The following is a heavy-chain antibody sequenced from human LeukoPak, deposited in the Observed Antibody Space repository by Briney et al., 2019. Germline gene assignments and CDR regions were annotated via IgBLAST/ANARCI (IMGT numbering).Heavy chain of an antibody. CDR3: ARLPVPDVEGAFDI. CDR1: GGSMSHYY. V-gene: IGHV4-4*07. J-gene: IGHJ3*02. CDR2: VHTSGSS. D-gene: IGHD2-2*01. Sequence: KPSETLSLTCTVSGGSMSHYYWSWIRQPAGKGLEWIGRVHTSGSSTYNPSLRSRVTMSVDTSKNQFSLKLSSVTAADTAVYYCARLPVPDVEGAFDIWGQGTLVTVSS.